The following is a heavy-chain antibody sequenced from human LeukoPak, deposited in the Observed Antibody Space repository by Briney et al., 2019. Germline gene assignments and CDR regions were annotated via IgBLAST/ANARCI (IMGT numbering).Heavy chain of an antibody. CDR2: IFHSGSI. CDR1: GGSLSSNNW. Sequence: SETLSLTCAVSGGSLSSNNWWSWVRQPPGKGLEWIGEIFHSGSINYNPSLKSRVTISVDTSKNQFSLKLSSVTAADTAVYYYARLKLLWFGELLDYYYYYMDVWGKGTTVTVSS. V-gene: IGHV4-4*02. D-gene: IGHD3-10*01. J-gene: IGHJ6*03. CDR3: ARLKLLWFGELLDYYYYYMDV.